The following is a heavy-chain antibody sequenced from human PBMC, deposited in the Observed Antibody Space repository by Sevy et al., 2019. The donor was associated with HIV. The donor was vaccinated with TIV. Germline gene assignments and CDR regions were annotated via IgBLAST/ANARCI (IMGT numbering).Heavy chain of an antibody. Sequence: GGSLRLSCAASGFTFCSYAMHWVRQAPGKGLEWVAVISYDGSNKYYADSVKGRFTISRDNSKNTLYLQMNSLRAEDTAVYYCAREGSIAAAGNAEYFQHWGQGTLVTVSS. CDR2: ISYDGSNK. J-gene: IGHJ1*01. CDR1: GFTFCSYA. D-gene: IGHD6-13*01. CDR3: AREGSIAAAGNAEYFQH. V-gene: IGHV3-30-3*01.